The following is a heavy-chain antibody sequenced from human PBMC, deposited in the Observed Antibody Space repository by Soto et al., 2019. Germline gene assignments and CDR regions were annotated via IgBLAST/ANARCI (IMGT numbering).Heavy chain of an antibody. CDR3: VGEWLVQGDACGI. CDR1: GYSFTSYW. V-gene: IGHV5-51*03. D-gene: IGHD6-19*01. Sequence: EVQLVQSGAEVKKPGESLKISCKGSGYSFTSYWIGWVRQMPGKGLEWMGIIYPGDSDTRYSPSFQGQVTISADKSISTASREWSSLKAADTAMYYCVGEWLVQGDACGIWGQGTMVTVSS. CDR2: IYPGDSDT. J-gene: IGHJ3*02.